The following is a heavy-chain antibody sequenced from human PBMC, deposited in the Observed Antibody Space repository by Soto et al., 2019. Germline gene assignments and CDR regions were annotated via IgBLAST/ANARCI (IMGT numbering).Heavy chain of an antibody. CDR2: IYWDDDK. V-gene: IGHV2-5*02. D-gene: IGHD4-17*01. CDR1: GFSLSTSGVG. Sequence: QITLKESGPTLVKPTQTLTLTCTFSGFSLSTSGVGVGWIRQPPGKALEWLALIYWDDDKRYSPSLKSRLTITKDNSKNQVVLTMTNMDPVDTATYYCAQAPTTVVTPETWGQGTLVTVSS. CDR3: AQAPTTVVTPET. J-gene: IGHJ4*02.